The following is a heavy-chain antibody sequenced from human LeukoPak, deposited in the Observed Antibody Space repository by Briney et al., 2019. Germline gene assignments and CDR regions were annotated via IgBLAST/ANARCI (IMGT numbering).Heavy chain of an antibody. D-gene: IGHD1-1*01. V-gene: IGHV4-39*01. J-gene: IGHJ4*02. CDR1: GGSISSSSYY. CDR3: ARLQLHIVAFDY. Sequence: SETLSLTCTVSGGSISSSSYYWGWIRQPPGKGLEWIGSIYYSGSTYYNPSLKSRVTISVDTSKNQFSLKLSSVTAADTAVYYCARLQLHIVAFDYWGQGTLVTVSS. CDR2: IYYSGST.